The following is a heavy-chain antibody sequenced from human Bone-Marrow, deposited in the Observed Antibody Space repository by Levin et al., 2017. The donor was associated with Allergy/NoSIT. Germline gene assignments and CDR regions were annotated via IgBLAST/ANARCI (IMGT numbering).Heavy chain of an antibody. CDR1: GYTFTSYD. CDR3: ARATRAAITSFDY. V-gene: IGHV1-8*01. CDR2: MNSNRDVT. D-gene: IGHD5-24*01. Sequence: GESLKISCKASGYTFTSYDIHWVRQAAGQGLEWLGWMNSNRDVTDYAQKFQGRVTMTWSTSMSTAYMELRGLRSEDTAIYYCARATRAAITSFDYWGRGTPVTVSS. J-gene: IGHJ4*02.